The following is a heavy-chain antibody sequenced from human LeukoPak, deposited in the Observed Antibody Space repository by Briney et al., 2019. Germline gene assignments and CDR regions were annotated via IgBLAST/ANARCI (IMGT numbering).Heavy chain of an antibody. CDR2: IYYSGST. CDR1: GGSTSSGGYY. D-gene: IGHD3-16*01. J-gene: IGHJ4*02. V-gene: IGHV4-31*03. CDR3: ARVRLKRIDY. Sequence: SETLSLTCTVSGGSTSSGGYYRSWIRQHPGKGLEWIGYIYYSGSTYYNPSLKSRVTISVDTSKNQFSLKLSSVTAADTAVYYCARVRLKRIDYWGQGTLVTVSS.